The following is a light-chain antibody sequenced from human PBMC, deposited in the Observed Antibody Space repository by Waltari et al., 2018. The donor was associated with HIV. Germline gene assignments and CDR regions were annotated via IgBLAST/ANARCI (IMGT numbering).Light chain of an antibody. CDR1: SSNIWAGYD. CDR3: QSYDSSLSGWV. V-gene: IGLV1-40*01. Sequence: QSVLTQPPSVSGAPGQRVTISCTGGSSNIWAGYDVHCYQHLPGTAPKLLIYADINRPSGVPDRFSGSKSGTSASLAITGLQTEDEADYYCQSYDSSLSGWVFGGGTKLTVL. CDR2: ADI. J-gene: IGLJ3*02.